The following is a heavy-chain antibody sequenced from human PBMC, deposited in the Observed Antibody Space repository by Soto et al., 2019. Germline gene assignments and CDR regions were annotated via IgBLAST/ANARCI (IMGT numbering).Heavy chain of an antibody. J-gene: IGHJ4*02. CDR2: IWYDGSNK. Sequence: PGGSLRLSCAASGFTFSSYGMHWVRQAPGKGLEWVAVIWYDGSNKYYADSVKGRFTISRDNSKNTLYLQMNSLRAEDTAVYYCARNDFWSGYYNRGLDYWGQGTLVTVSS. CDR1: GFTFSSYG. V-gene: IGHV3-33*01. D-gene: IGHD3-3*01. CDR3: ARNDFWSGYYNRGLDY.